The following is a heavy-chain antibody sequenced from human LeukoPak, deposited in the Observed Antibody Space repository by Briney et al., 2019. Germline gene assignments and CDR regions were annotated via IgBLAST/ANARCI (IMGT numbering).Heavy chain of an antibody. J-gene: IGHJ3*01. CDR2: IFYDGSNK. CDR3: ARDQALYFSYGDY. CDR1: GFTFSNYG. Sequence: GGSLRLSCAASGFTFSNYGMHWVRQAPGKGLEWLAAIFYDGSNKYYADTAKGRFTISRDNSKNTLYLQVNSLRAEDTAVYYCARDQALYFSYGDYWGQGTMVPSLQ. D-gene: IGHD2/OR15-2a*01. V-gene: IGHV3-33*01.